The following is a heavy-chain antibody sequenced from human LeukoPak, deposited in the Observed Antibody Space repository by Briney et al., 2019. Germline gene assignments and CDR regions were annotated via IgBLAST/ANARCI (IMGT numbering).Heavy chain of an antibody. J-gene: IGHJ4*02. V-gene: IGHV1-46*01. Sequence: ASVKVSCXASGYTFTSYYMHCMRQAPRQGLEWMGIINHSGGSTSYAQKSQGRVTMTRDTTTSTVYMELSSLRSEDTAVYYCARVTAAGRDYWGQGTLVTVSS. D-gene: IGHD6-13*01. CDR2: INHSGGST. CDR1: GYTFTSYY. CDR3: ARVTAAGRDY.